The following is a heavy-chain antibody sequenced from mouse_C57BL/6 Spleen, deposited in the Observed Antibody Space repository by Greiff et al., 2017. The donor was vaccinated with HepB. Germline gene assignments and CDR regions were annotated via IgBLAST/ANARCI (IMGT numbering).Heavy chain of an antibody. CDR1: GFTFSSYG. CDR3: ARGALTRPFAY. V-gene: IGHV5-6*01. D-gene: IGHD4-1*01. CDR2: ISSGGSYT. J-gene: IGHJ3*01. Sequence: EVQLVESGGDLVKPGGSLKLSCAASGFTFSSYGMSWVRQTPDKRLEWVATISSGGSYTYYPDSVKGRFTISRDNAKNTLYLQMSSLKSEDTAMYYCARGALTRPFAYWGQGTLVTVSA.